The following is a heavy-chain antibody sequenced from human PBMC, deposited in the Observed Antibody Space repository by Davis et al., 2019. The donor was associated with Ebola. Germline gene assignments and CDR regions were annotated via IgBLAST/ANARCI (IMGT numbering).Heavy chain of an antibody. J-gene: IGHJ5*02. CDR2: INAGNGNT. D-gene: IGHD1-26*01. V-gene: IGHV1-18*04. Sequence: AASVKVSCKASGYTFTSYGISWVRQAPGQGLEWMGWINAGNGNTKYSQKFQGRVTITRDTSASTAYMELSSLRSEDTAVYYCARGSGSYLIWFDPWGQGTLVTVSS. CDR1: GYTFTSYG. CDR3: ARGSGSYLIWFDP.